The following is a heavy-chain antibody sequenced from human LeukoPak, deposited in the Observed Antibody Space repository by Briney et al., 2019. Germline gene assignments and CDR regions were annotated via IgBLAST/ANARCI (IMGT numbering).Heavy chain of an antibody. CDR2: IYHSGST. CDR3: ARAEVEQLNYFDY. CDR1: GYSISSGYY. V-gene: IGHV4-38-2*02. J-gene: IGHJ4*02. Sequence: PSETLSLTCTVSGYSISSGYYWGWIRQPPGKGLEWIGSIYHSGSTNYSPSLKSRVTISVDKSKNQFSLKLSSVTAADTAVYYCARAEVEQLNYFDYWGQGTLVTVSS. D-gene: IGHD6-6*01.